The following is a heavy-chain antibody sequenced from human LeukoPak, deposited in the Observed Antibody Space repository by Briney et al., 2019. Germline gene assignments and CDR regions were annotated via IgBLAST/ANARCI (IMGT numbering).Heavy chain of an antibody. CDR3: ARALWSGYDGGLDY. V-gene: IGHV4-59*01. CDR2: IYYSGST. CDR1: GGSISSYY. Sequence: PSETLSPTCTVSGGSISSYYWSWIRQPPGKGLEWIGYIYYSGSTNYNPSLKSRVTISVDTSKNQFSLKLSSVTAADTAVYYCARALWSGYDGGLDYWGQGTLVTVSS. J-gene: IGHJ4*02. D-gene: IGHD5-12*01.